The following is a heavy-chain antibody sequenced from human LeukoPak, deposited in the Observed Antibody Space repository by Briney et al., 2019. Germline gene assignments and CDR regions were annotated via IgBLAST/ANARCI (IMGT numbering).Heavy chain of an antibody. CDR1: GGTFSSYA. CDR3: ARDAEAADYYYSMDV. CDR2: IIPILGIA. J-gene: IGHJ6*02. Sequence: SVKVSCKASGGTFSSYAISWVRQAPGQGLEWMGRIIPILGIANYAQKFQGRVTITADKSTSTAYMELSSLRSEDTAVYYCARDAEAADYYYSMDVWGQGTTVTVSS. D-gene: IGHD6-13*01. V-gene: IGHV1-69*04.